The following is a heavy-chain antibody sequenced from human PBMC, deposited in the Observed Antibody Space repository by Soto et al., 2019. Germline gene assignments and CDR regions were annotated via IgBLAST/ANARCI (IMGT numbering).Heavy chain of an antibody. CDR2: ISYDGSNK. CDR1: GFTFSSYA. CDR3: ARESMVRGVIIGSRKGYFDY. V-gene: IGHV3-30-3*01. Sequence: GGSLRLSCAASGFTFSSYAMHWVRQAPGKGLEWVAVISYDGSNKYYADSVKGRFTISRDNSKNTLYLQMNSLRAEDTAVYYCARESMVRGVIIGSRKGYFDYWGQGTLVTVSS. D-gene: IGHD3-10*01. J-gene: IGHJ4*02.